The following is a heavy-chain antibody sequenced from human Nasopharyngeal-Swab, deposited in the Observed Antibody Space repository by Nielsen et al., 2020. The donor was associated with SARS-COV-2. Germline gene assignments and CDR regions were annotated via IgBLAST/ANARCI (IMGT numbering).Heavy chain of an antibody. J-gene: IGHJ6*02. D-gene: IGHD6-19*01. V-gene: IGHV1-18*01. CDR2: ISAYNGHT. Sequence: ASVKVSCKAYGYTFISYGISWVRQASAQGLEWMGWISAYNGHTNYAQKLQGRVTMTTDTSTSTAYMELRSLRSDDTAVYYCAKPIAVAEGYYYCLDVWGQGTTVTVSS. CDR3: AKPIAVAEGYYYCLDV. CDR1: GYTFISYG.